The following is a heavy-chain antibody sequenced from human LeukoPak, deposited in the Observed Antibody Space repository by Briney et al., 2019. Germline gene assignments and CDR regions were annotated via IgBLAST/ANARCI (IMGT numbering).Heavy chain of an antibody. Sequence: SETLSLTCTVSGGSISSSSYYWGWIPQAPGKGREWIGSIYYSGSTYYNPYLQSRLTISVDTSKNQFSLKQSSVTAADTAVYYCARHVIVVVPAAPYYYYYMDVWGKGTTVTVSS. J-gene: IGHJ6*03. D-gene: IGHD2-2*01. CDR2: IYYSGST. V-gene: IGHV4-39*01. CDR3: ARHVIVVVPAAPYYYYYMDV. CDR1: GGSISSSSYY.